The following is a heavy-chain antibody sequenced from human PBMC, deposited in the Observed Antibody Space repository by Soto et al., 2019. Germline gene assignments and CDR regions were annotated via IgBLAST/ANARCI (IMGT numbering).Heavy chain of an antibody. J-gene: IGHJ3*02. CDR2: IYYSGST. Sequence: SETLSLTCSVDGDFISSGGYCWTWIRQHSGTGLEWIGYIYYSGSTHYNPSLKSRVIISIDTSENQFSLRLSSVTAADTAVYYCGRSSGSDSSAIAIWVQGTMVTVSS. D-gene: IGHD1-26*01. CDR3: GRSSGSDSSAIAI. V-gene: IGHV4-31*03. CDR1: GDFISSGGYC.